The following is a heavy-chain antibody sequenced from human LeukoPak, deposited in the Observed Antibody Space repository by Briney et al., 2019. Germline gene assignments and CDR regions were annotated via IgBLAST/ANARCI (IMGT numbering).Heavy chain of an antibody. V-gene: IGHV3-30-3*01. Sequence: PGGSLRLSCAASGFTFSSYAMHWVRQAPGKGLEWVAVISYDGSNKYYADSVKGRFTISRDNSKNTLYLQMNSLRAEDTAVYYCARDGHERYDFWSGYYPNYWGQGTLVTVSS. J-gene: IGHJ4*02. CDR1: GFTFSSYA. CDR2: ISYDGSNK. D-gene: IGHD3-3*01. CDR3: ARDGHERYDFWSGYYPNY.